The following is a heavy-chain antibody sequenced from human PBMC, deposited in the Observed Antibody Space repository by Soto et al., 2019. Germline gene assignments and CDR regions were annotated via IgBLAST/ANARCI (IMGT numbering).Heavy chain of an antibody. CDR1: GGSISSGGYY. CDR2: IYYSGST. Sequence: SETLSLTCTVSGGSISSGGYYWSWIRQHPGKGLEWIGYIYYSGSTYYNPSLKSRVTISVATSKNQFSLKLSSVTAADTAVYYCARRFGYGGNPFDPWGQGTLVTVSS. V-gene: IGHV4-31*03. D-gene: IGHD2-15*01. J-gene: IGHJ5*02. CDR3: ARRFGYGGNPFDP.